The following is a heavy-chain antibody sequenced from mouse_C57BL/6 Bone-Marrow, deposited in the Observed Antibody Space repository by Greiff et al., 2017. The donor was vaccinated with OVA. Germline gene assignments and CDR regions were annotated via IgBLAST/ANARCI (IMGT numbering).Heavy chain of an antibody. CDR3: ARSNYGSSYAWFAY. CDR1: GYTFTSYW. Sequence: QVQLQQPGAELVKPGASVKLSCKASGYTFTSYWMHWVKQRPGQGLEWIGMIHPNSGSTNYNEKFKSKAILTVDKSSSTAYMQLSSLTSEDSAVYYCARSNYGSSYAWFAYWGQGTLVTVSA. V-gene: IGHV1-64*01. CDR2: IHPNSGST. D-gene: IGHD1-1*01. J-gene: IGHJ3*01.